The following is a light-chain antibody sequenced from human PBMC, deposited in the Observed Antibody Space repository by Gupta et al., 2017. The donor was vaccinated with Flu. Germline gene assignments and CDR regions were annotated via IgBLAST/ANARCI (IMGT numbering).Light chain of an antibody. CDR1: SAYSSHK. CDR3: EADHGSGSNCVYV. CDR2: VATGGMVG. V-gene: IGLV9-49*01. Sequence: QSVLTQPPSASGSLGPSVTLTCTLSSAYSSHKVELSEQRPGKGTRFVMRVATGGMVGSEGDGISDRFSVFGSALYGNLTIKNIQEEDESDYACEADHGSGSNCVYVFGTGTKVTVL. J-gene: IGLJ1*01.